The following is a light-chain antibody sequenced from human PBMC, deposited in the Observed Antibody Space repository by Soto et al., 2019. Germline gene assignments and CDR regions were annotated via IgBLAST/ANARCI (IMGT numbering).Light chain of an antibody. CDR2: EVS. CDR1: SSDVGDYNY. J-gene: IGLJ1*01. CDR3: SSYAGSNRV. Sequence: QSALTQPPSASGSPGQSVTISCTGTSSDVGDYNYVSWYQQHPGKAPKLMIYEVSKRPSGVPDRFSASKSGNTASLTVSGLQAEDEADYYCSSYAGSNRVFGTGTKLTVL. V-gene: IGLV2-8*01.